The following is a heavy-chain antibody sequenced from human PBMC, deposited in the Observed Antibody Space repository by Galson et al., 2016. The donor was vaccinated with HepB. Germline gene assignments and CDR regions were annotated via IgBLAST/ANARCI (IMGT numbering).Heavy chain of an antibody. CDR2: ISGSGFTT. J-gene: IGHJ3*02. V-gene: IGHV3-23*01. CDR3: ARSPYYYGSSGYYLIPDAFDI. Sequence: SLRLSCAASGFTFSSYAVSWVRQAPGKGLEWVSTISGSGFTTYYADSVKGRFNISRDNSKNPLSLQMNSLRAEDTAMYYCARSPYYYGSSGYYLIPDAFDIWGQGTMVTVSS. D-gene: IGHD3-22*01. CDR1: GFTFSSYA.